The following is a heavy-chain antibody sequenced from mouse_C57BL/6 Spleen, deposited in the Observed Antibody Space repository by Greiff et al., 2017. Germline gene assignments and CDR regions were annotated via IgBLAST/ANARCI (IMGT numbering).Heavy chain of an antibody. CDR2: IHPTSGST. CDR1: GYTFTSYW. CDR3: ARYPGYYFAY. V-gene: IGHV1-64*01. Sequence: QVQLQQSGAELVKPGASVKLSCKASGYTFTSYWMHWVKQRPGQGLEWIGMIHPTSGSTNYNEKFKSKATLTVDKSSSTAYMQLSSLTSEDSAVYYCARYPGYYFAYWGQGTTLTVAS. J-gene: IGHJ2*01.